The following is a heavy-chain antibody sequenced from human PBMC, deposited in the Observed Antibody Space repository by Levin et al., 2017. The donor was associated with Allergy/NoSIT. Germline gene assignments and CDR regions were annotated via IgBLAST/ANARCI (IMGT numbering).Heavy chain of an antibody. V-gene: IGHV1-2*02. Sequence: GESLKISCKASGYTFTGYYMHWVRQAPGQGLEWMGWINPNSGGTNYAQKFQGRVTMTRDTSISTAYMELSRLRSDDTAVYYCARDVVRGTGTTAYFDYWGQGTLVTVSS. D-gene: IGHD1-1*01. CDR2: INPNSGGT. CDR1: GYTFTGYY. J-gene: IGHJ4*02. CDR3: ARDVVRGTGTTAYFDY.